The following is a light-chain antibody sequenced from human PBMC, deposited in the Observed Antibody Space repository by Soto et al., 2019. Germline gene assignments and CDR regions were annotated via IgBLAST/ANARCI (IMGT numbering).Light chain of an antibody. J-gene: IGKJ1*01. CDR1: QSVSSY. CDR3: QQYGTSPQT. CDR2: DAS. V-gene: IGKV3-20*01. Sequence: EIVLTQSPGTLSLSPWERAALSCRASQSVSSYLAWYQQKPGQAPRLLISDASTRATGIPARFSGSGSGTDYTLTISRLEPEDFAVYYCQQYGTSPQTFGQGTKVDIK.